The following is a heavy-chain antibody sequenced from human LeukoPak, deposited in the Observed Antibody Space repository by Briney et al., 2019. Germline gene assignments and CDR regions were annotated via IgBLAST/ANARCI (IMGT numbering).Heavy chain of an antibody. CDR1: GGTFSSYA. V-gene: IGHV1-69*13. CDR2: IIPIFGTA. D-gene: IGHD3-22*01. CDR3: ARIQLRDYYDSSGYYYRAFDI. Sequence: SVKVSCKASGGTFSSYAISWVRQAPGQGLEWMGGIIPIFGTANYAQKFQGRATITADESTSTAYMELSSLRSEDTAVYYCARIQLRDYYDSSGYYYRAFDIWGQGTMVTVSS. J-gene: IGHJ3*02.